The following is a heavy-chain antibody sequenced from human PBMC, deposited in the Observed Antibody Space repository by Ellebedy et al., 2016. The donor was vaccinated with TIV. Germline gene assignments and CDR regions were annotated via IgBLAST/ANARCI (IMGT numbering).Heavy chain of an antibody. J-gene: IGHJ3*01. CDR2: IWTDGSNQ. D-gene: IGHD2-21*01. V-gene: IGHV3-33*01. Sequence: GESLKISCAASGFTFSKYGMHWVRQDPGKGLEWVAIIWTDGSNQYYADSVKVRFTISRDNSKNTLYLKISSLRAEDTAVYYCARQAPLVYCGGDFYYDAFQFWGHGTMVIVSS. CDR1: GFTFSKYG. CDR3: ARQAPLVYCGGDFYYDAFQF.